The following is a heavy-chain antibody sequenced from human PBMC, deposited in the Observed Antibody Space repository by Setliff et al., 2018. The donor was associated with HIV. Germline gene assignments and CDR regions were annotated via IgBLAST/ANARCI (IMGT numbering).Heavy chain of an antibody. CDR2: ILFDGTYK. CDR3: AKNLYSSIWSPLDY. J-gene: IGHJ4*02. Sequence: LRLSCAASGFTFSYYGVHWVRQAPGKGLDWVASILFDGTYKYYAASVKGRFTISRDNSKNTLFLQMGSLRTEDTAVYFCAKNLYSSIWSPLDYWGQGTLVNVSS. V-gene: IGHV3-30*02. CDR1: GFTFSYYG. D-gene: IGHD6-13*01.